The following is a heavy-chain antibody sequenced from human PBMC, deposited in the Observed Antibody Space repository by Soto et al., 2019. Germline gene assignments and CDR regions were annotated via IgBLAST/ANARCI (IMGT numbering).Heavy chain of an antibody. D-gene: IGHD3-3*01. V-gene: IGHV4-39*01. J-gene: IGHJ4*02. CDR2: IYYSGST. Sequence: QLQLQESGPGLVKPSETLSLTCTVSGGSISSSSYYWGWIRQPPGKGLEWIGSIYYSGSTYYNPSLQSXXTXSAXTSKNQFSLKLSSVTAADTAVYYCAGGRFLEWFDYWGQGTLVTVSS. CDR3: AGGRFLEWFDY. CDR1: GGSISSSSYY.